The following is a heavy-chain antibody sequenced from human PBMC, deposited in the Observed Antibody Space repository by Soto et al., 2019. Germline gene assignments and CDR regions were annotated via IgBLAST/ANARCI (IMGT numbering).Heavy chain of an antibody. D-gene: IGHD3-10*01. J-gene: IGHJ4*02. CDR3: ARIVLWFGELSPYYFDY. V-gene: IGHV4-39*01. CDR1: GGSISSSSYY. CDR2: IYYSGST. Sequence: QLQLQESGPGLVKPSETLSLTCTVSGGSISSSSYYWGWIRQPPGKGLEWIGSIYYSGSTYYNPSLKGRVTLSVDTSKNQFSRKPSSVTAADTAVYYCARIVLWFGELSPYYFDYWGQGTLVTVSS.